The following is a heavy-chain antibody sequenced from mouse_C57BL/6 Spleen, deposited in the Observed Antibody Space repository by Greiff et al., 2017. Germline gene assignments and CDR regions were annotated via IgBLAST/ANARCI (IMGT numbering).Heavy chain of an antibody. V-gene: IGHV1-15*01. J-gene: IGHJ2*01. CDR1: GYTFTDYE. Sequence: VQLQQSGAELVRPGASVTLSCKASGYTFTDYEMHWVKQTPVHGLEWIGAIDPETGGTAYNQKFKGKAILTADKSSSTAYMELRSLTSEDSAVYYCTRGRWLLGVFDYWGQGTTLTVSS. D-gene: IGHD2-3*01. CDR3: TRGRWLLGVFDY. CDR2: IDPETGGT.